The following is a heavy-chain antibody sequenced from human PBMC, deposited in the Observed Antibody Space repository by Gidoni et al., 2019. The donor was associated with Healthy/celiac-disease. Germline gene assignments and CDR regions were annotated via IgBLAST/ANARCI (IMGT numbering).Heavy chain of an antibody. CDR3: ARGPLLTTVTPYYFDY. D-gene: IGHD4-17*01. Sequence: QVQLLQSGAEVKKPGSSVSVSCKASGGTFSSYAISWVRQAHGEGLEWMGGIIPIFGTANDAQKYQGRVTITADKSTSTAYMGLSSRRAEDTAVYYCARGPLLTTVTPYYFDYWGQGTLVTVSS. V-gene: IGHV1-69*06. CDR1: GGTFSSYA. CDR2: IIPIFGTA. J-gene: IGHJ4*02.